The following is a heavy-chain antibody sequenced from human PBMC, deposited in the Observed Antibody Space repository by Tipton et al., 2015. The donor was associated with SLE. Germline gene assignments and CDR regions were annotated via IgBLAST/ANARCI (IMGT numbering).Heavy chain of an antibody. D-gene: IGHD6-13*01. CDR1: GFTFSSYS. CDR2: INHSGST. CDR3: ARGAAAVDFDY. Sequence: LRLSCAASGFTFSSYSMNWIRQPPGKGLEWIGEINHSGSTNYNPSLKSRVTMSVDTSKNQFSLKLSSVTAADTAVYYCARGAAAVDFDYWGQGTLVTVSS. V-gene: IGHV4-34*01. J-gene: IGHJ4*02.